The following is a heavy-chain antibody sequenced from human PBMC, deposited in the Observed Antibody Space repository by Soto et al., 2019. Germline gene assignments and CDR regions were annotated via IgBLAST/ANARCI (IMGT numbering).Heavy chain of an antibody. Sequence: GGSLRLSCAASGFTFSSYSMNWVRQAPGKGLEWVSSISSSSSYIYYADSVKGRFTISRDNAKNSLYLQMNSLGAEDTAVYYCARDLVPGRKDLGSLSCWGQGTLVTVSS. V-gene: IGHV3-21*01. J-gene: IGHJ4*02. CDR1: GFTFSSYS. D-gene: IGHD2-2*01. CDR3: ARDLVPGRKDLGSLSC. CDR2: ISSSSSYI.